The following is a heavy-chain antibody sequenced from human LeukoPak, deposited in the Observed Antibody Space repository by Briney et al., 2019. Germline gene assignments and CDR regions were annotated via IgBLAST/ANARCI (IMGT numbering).Heavy chain of an antibody. CDR3: ARVRSWAYPEDAFDI. CDR2: ISYDGTNK. Sequence: PGGSLRLSCAASGFTFSSYAMHWVRQAPGKGLEWVAVISYDGTNKNYADSVKGRFTISRDNSKNTLDLQMDSLRAEDTGVYSCARVRSWAYPEDAFDIWGQGTMVIVS. CDR1: GFTFSSYA. J-gene: IGHJ3*02. D-gene: IGHD3-16*01. V-gene: IGHV3-30-3*01.